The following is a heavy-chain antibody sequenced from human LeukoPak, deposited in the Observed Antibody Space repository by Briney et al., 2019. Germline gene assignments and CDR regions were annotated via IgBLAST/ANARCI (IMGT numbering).Heavy chain of an antibody. D-gene: IGHD3-3*01. CDR1: GGTFSSYA. CDR2: IIPIFGTA. Sequence: SVKVSCKASGGTFSSYAISWVRQAPGQGLEWMGGIIPIFGTAIYAQKFQGRVTITADKSTSTAYMELSSLRSEDTAVYYCAREYYHFWSGYYYYYMDLWGKGTTVTVSS. CDR3: AREYYHFWSGYYYYYMDL. J-gene: IGHJ6*03. V-gene: IGHV1-69*06.